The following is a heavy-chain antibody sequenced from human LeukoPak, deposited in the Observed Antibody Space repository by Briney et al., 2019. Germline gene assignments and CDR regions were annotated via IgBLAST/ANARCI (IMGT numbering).Heavy chain of an antibody. CDR1: GGSISTYY. CDR2: IYYSGST. Sequence: SETLSLTCTVSGGSISTYYWSWIRQPPVKGLEWIGYIYYSGSTNHNPSLKSRVTISVDTSKNQFSLRLSSVTAADTAVYYCARGYGSSWYYFDYWGQGTLVTVSS. V-gene: IGHV4-59*01. J-gene: IGHJ4*02. CDR3: ARGYGSSWYYFDY. D-gene: IGHD6-13*01.